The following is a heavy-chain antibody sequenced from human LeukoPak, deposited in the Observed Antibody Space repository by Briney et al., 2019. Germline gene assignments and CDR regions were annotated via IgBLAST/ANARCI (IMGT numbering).Heavy chain of an antibody. CDR2: IIPILGIA. CDR3: ARDLGYSSSWWPFDY. V-gene: IGHV1-69*04. J-gene: IGHJ4*02. Sequence: ASVKVSCKASGGTFSSYAISWVRQAPGQGLEWMGRIIPILGIANYAQKFQGRVTITADKSTSTAYMELSRLRSEDTAVYYCARDLGYSSSWWPFDYWGQGTLVTVSS. D-gene: IGHD6-13*01. CDR1: GGTFSSYA.